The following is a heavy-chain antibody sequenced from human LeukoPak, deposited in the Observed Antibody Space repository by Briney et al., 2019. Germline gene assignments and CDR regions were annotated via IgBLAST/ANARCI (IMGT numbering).Heavy chain of an antibody. CDR3: ARDILRGNWFDP. CDR2: ISSSGSA. V-gene: IGHV4-4*07. CDR1: GGSFSSYY. Sequence: SETLSLTCTVSGGSFSSYYWNWIRQPAGKGLEWIGRISSSGSANYNPSLKSRVTLSVDTSKNQLSLKLSSVTAADTAVYYCARDILRGNWFDPWGQGTLVTVSS. J-gene: IGHJ5*02.